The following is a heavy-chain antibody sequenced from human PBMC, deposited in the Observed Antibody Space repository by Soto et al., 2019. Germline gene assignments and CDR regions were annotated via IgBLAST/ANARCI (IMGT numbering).Heavy chain of an antibody. V-gene: IGHV1-58*01. CDR2: IVVGSGNT. D-gene: IGHD3-22*01. J-gene: IGHJ5*02. CDR3: AAFDSSGYYPGPS. CDR1: GFTFTSSA. Sequence: ASVKVSCKASGFTFTSSALPWVRQARGQRLEWIGWIVVGSGNTNYAQKFQERVTITRDMSTSTAYMELSSLRSEDTAVYYCAAFDSSGYYPGPSWGQGTLVTVSS.